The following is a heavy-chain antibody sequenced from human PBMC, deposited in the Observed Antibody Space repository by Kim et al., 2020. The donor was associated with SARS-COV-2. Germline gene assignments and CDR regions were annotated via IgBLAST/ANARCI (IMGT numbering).Heavy chain of an antibody. V-gene: IGHV4-34*01. CDR2: INHSGST. J-gene: IGHJ4*02. Sequence: SETLSLTCAVYGGSFSGYYWSWIRQPPGKGLEWIGEINHSGSTNYNPSLKSRVTISVDTSKNQFSLKLSSVTAADTAVYYCARGYNPTDSSGWPFDYWGQGTLVTVSS. CDR3: ARGYNPTDSSGWPFDY. D-gene: IGHD6-19*01. CDR1: GGSFSGYY.